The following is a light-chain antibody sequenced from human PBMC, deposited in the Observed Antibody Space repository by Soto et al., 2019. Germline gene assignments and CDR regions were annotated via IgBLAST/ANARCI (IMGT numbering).Light chain of an antibody. V-gene: IGLV1-51*02. CDR2: ENN. J-gene: IGLJ2*01. Sequence: QSVLTQPPSVSAAPGQKVTISCSGSSSNIGNNYVSWYQQLPGTAPKLLIYENNKRPSGIPDRFSGSKSGTSATLGITGLPTGDEADYYCGTWDSSLSAGGVFGGGTQLTV. CDR3: GTWDSSLSAGGV. CDR1: SSNIGNNY.